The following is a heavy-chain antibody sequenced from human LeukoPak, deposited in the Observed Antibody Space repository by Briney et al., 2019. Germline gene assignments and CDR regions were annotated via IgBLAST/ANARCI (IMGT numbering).Heavy chain of an antibody. V-gene: IGHV4-34*01. CDR2: INHSGST. J-gene: IGHJ4*02. CDR3: ARGRIAAAGFGLDY. CDR1: GGSFSGYY. D-gene: IGHD6-13*01. Sequence: SETLSLTCAVYGGSFSGYYWSWIRQPPGKGLEWIGEINHSGSTNYNPSLKSRVTISVDTSKNQFSLKLSSVTAADTAVYYCARGRIAAAGFGLDYWGQGTLVTVSS.